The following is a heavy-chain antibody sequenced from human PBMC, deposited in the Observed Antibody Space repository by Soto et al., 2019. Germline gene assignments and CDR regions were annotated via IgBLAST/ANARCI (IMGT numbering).Heavy chain of an antibody. D-gene: IGHD6-6*01. Sequence: EVQLVESGGGLVQPRRSLRPSCAASGFTFDEYATHLVRQAPGKGLEWVSSSNWNSGSIGYADSVKGRFTISRDNAKNSLSLQMNSLRAEDAALYYCAKDDYSSSSGMDYWGQGTLVPVYS. V-gene: IGHV3-9*01. J-gene: IGHJ4*02. CDR2: SNWNSGSI. CDR1: GFTFDEYA. CDR3: AKDDYSSSSGMDY.